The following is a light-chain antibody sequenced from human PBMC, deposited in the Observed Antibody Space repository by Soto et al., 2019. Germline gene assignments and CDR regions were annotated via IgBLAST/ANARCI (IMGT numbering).Light chain of an antibody. V-gene: IGKV3-20*01. J-gene: IGKJ1*01. Sequence: EIVMTQSPGTLSVSPGERATLSCGASRGISSNLAWYQQKPGQAPRLLIYGASNRATGIPDRFSGSGSGTDFTLTISRLEPEDFAVYYCQQYGSSGTFGQGTKVDIK. CDR2: GAS. CDR1: RGISSN. CDR3: QQYGSSGT.